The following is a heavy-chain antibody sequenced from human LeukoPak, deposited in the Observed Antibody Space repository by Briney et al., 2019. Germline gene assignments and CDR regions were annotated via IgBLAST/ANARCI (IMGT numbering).Heavy chain of an antibody. D-gene: IGHD2-15*01. CDR3: ARDGLGYCSGGSCYSGGIDS. V-gene: IGHV3-48*02. CDR1: RFTFSSYN. Sequence: PGGSLRLSCAASRFTFSSYNMTWVRQAPGKGLEWVSYISSSSSTIYYADSVKGRFTSSRDNAKNSLYLQMNSLRDEDTAVYYCARDGLGYCSGGSCYSGGIDSWGQGTLVTVSS. J-gene: IGHJ4*02. CDR2: ISSSSSTI.